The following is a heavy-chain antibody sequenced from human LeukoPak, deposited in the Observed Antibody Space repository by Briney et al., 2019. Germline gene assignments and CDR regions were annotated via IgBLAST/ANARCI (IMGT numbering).Heavy chain of an antibody. CDR2: IYYSGST. J-gene: IGHJ4*02. D-gene: IGHD4-17*01. V-gene: IGHV4-59*12. CDR1: GGSISSYY. Sequence: SETLSLTCTVSGGSISSYYWSWIRQPPGKGLEWIGYIYYSGSTNYNPSLKSRVTISVDTSKNQFSLKLSSVTAADTAVYYCARDKPDMTTVTTGFDYWGQGTLVTVSS. CDR3: ARDKPDMTTVTTGFDY.